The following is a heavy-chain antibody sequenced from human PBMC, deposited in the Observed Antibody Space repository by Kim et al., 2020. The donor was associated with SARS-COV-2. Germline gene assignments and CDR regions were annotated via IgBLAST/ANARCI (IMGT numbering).Heavy chain of an antibody. D-gene: IGHD5-18*01. J-gene: IGHJ4*02. CDR3: AKERGSLWPQLDF. V-gene: IGHV3-23*01. CDR1: GFTFTTYG. CDR2: FSGSSGRT. Sequence: GGSLRLSCAASGFTFTTYGMSWVRQAPGRGLEWVSAFSGSSGRTYYADSVKGRFTVSRDNSKTTIYLQMNSLRADDTAVYYCAKERGSLWPQLDFWGQGTLVTVSS.